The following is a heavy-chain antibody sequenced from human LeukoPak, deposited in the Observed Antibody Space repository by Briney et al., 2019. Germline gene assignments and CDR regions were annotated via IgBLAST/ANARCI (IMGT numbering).Heavy chain of an antibody. D-gene: IGHD4-17*01. CDR2: IYHSGST. V-gene: IGHV4-4*02. CDR3: ARDDRAVTTTTEYFQH. J-gene: IGHJ1*01. CDR1: GGSISSSNW. Sequence: PSEALSLTCAVSGGSISSSNWWSWVRQPPGKGLEWIGEIYHSGSTNYNPSLKSRVTISVDKSKNQFSLKLSSVTAADTAVYYCARDDRAVTTTTEYFQHWGQGTLVTVSS.